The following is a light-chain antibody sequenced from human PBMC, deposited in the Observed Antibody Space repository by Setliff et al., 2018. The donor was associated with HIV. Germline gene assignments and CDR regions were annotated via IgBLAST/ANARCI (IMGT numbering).Light chain of an antibody. CDR3: SSYTTSSTYV. CDR2: EVT. CDR1: SSDVGRYNT. J-gene: IGLJ1*01. V-gene: IGLV2-14*02. Sequence: LTQPASVSGSPGQSITISCTGTSSDVGRYNTVSWYQQHPGKAPKLMIYEVTKRPSGISDRFSASKSGNTASLTISGIQAEDEADYYCSSYTTSSTYVFGTGTKVTVL.